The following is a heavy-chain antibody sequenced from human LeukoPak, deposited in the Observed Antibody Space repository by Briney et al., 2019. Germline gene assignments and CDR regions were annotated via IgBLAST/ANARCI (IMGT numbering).Heavy chain of an antibody. J-gene: IGHJ6*02. CDR2: INSDGGST. V-gene: IGHV3-74*01. D-gene: IGHD3-10*01. Sequence: PGGSLRLSCAASGFTFSSYWMHWVRQAPGKGLVWVSRINSDGGSTSYADSVKGRFTISRDNAKNTLYLQMNSLRAEDTAVYYCARGGLYYYGSVPRYYYGMDVWGQGTTVTVTS. CDR3: ARGGLYYYGSVPRYYYGMDV. CDR1: GFTFSSYW.